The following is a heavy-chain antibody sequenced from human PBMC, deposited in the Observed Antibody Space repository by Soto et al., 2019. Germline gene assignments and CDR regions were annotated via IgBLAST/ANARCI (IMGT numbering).Heavy chain of an antibody. CDR2: ISAYNGNT. CDR3: ARDQVEYSSSSEGFDP. Sequence: PSVKVSCKASGYTFTSYGNSWVRQAPGQGLEWMGWISAYNGNTNYAQKLQGRVTMTTDTSTSTAYMELRSLRSDDTAVYYCARDQVEYSSSSEGFDPWSQGTLVTVSS. D-gene: IGHD6-6*01. J-gene: IGHJ5*02. V-gene: IGHV1-18*01. CDR1: GYTFTSYG.